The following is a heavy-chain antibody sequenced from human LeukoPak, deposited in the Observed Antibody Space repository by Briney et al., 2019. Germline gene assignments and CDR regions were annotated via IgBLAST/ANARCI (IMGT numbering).Heavy chain of an antibody. CDR3: ASGSRGSSSVWFDP. J-gene: IGHJ5*02. D-gene: IGHD6-6*01. CDR1: GFTFSSYW. Sequence: GGSLRLSCAASGFTFSSYWMSWVRQAPGKGLEWVANIKQDGSEKYYVDSVKGRFTISRDNAKNSLYLQMSSLRAEDTAVYYCASGSRGSSSVWFDPWGQGTLVTVSS. V-gene: IGHV3-7*01. CDR2: IKQDGSEK.